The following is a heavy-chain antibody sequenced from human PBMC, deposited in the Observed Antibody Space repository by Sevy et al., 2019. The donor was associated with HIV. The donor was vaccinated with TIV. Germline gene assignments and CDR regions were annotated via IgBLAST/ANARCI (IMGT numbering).Heavy chain of an antibody. J-gene: IGHJ3*02. Sequence: GGSLRLSCAASGFTFSNHAMHWVRQAPGKGLEWVAFIRYDGSNEYYGDSVKGRFTISRDNSKNTLYRQMNSLRPLDTAGYYCAKDRKVLLVVYAIPFDVFDIWGQGTMVTVSS. CDR2: IRYDGSNE. V-gene: IGHV3-30*02. D-gene: IGHD2-8*02. CDR3: AKDRKVLLVVYAIPFDVFDI. CDR1: GFTFSNHA.